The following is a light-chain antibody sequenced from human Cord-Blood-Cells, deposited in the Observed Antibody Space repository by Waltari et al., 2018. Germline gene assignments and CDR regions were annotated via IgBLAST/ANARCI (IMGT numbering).Light chain of an antibody. V-gene: IGKV1-39*01. J-gene: IGKJ3*01. Sequence: DIQMTQSPSSLSASVGDRVTITCRASQSISSYLTWYQQKPGKAPKLLIYAASSLQSGVPTRFSGSGSGTYFTLTISSLQPEDFATYYCQQSYSTPRFGPGTKVDIK. CDR2: AAS. CDR1: QSISSY. CDR3: QQSYSTPR.